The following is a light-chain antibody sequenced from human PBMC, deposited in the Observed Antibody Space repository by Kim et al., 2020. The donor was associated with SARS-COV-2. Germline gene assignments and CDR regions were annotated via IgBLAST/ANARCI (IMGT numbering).Light chain of an antibody. J-gene: IGLJ2*01. CDR2: TKD. Sequence: GQRVTITCSGSSSNIGGNTVNWYQQLPGTAPKLLIYTKDQRPSGVPDRFSGSKSGTSASLAISGLQSEDEADYYCAAWDDSPNGPVIGGGTKLTVL. CDR3: AAWDDSPNGPV. V-gene: IGLV1-44*01. CDR1: SSNIGGNT.